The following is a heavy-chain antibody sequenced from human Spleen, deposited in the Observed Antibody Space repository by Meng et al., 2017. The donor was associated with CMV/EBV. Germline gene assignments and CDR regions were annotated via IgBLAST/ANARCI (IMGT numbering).Heavy chain of an antibody. CDR2: IKVDGIDK. Sequence: GESLKISCAASGFTFSDYWMSWVRQAPGKGLEWVANIKVDGIDKYYVDFVKGRFTISRDNAKNLLYLQMNSLRGEDTAVYYCARGFGANSSPDNWFDRWGQGTLVTVS. J-gene: IGHJ5*02. CDR3: ARGFGANSSPDNWFDR. V-gene: IGHV3-7*01. CDR1: GFTFSDYW. D-gene: IGHD4/OR15-4a*01.